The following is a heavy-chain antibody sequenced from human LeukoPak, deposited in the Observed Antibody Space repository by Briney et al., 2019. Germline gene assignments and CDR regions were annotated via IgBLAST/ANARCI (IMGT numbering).Heavy chain of an antibody. Sequence: PSETLSLTCAVYGGSFSGYYWSWIRQPPGKGLEWIGEINHSGSTNYNPSLKSRVTISVDTSKNQFSLKLSSVTAADTAVYYCARGNYDFWSGWKNHYYYYMDVWGKGTTVTVSS. D-gene: IGHD3-3*01. CDR3: ARGNYDFWSGWKNHYYYYMDV. CDR1: GGSFSGYY. CDR2: INHSGST. V-gene: IGHV4-34*01. J-gene: IGHJ6*03.